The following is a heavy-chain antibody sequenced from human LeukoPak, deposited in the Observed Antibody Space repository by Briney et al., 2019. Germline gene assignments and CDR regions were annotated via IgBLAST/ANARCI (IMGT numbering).Heavy chain of an antibody. CDR3: AKAHDDWNYVYFRH. Sequence: GGSLRLSCAVSGFTFSSYALSWVRRAPGKGLEWISGIRGSGDDTYYADSVKGRFTIYRDNSKNTLYLQMNSLRAEDTAVYYCAKAHDDWNYVYFRHWGQGTPVTVSS. J-gene: IGHJ1*01. CDR2: IRGSGDDT. D-gene: IGHD1-7*01. V-gene: IGHV3-23*01. CDR1: GFTFSSYA.